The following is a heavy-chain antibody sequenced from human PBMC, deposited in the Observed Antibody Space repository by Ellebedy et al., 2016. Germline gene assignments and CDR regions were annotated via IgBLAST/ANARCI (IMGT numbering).Heavy chain of an antibody. Sequence: GESLKISCAASGFTFSSYGMHWVRQAPGKGLEWVAVISYDGSNKYYADSVQGRFTISRENSKNTLYLQMSSLRDEDTAVDYCAKDRPMVRGTRSSWFDPWGQGTLVTVSS. D-gene: IGHD3-10*01. V-gene: IGHV3-30*18. J-gene: IGHJ5*02. CDR1: GFTFSSYG. CDR3: AKDRPMVRGTRSSWFDP. CDR2: ISYDGSNK.